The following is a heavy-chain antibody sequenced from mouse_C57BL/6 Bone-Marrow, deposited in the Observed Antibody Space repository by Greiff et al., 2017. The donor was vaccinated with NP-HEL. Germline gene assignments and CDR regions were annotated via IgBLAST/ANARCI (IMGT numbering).Heavy chain of an antibody. Sequence: QVQLQQPGAELVKPGASVKLSCKASGYTFTSYWMHWVKQRPGQGLEWIGMIHPNSGSTNYNEKFKSKATLTVDKSSSTAYMQLSSLTSEDSAVYYCARENYYGSSLTGTSWGQGTTLTVSS. CDR2: IHPNSGST. CDR1: GYTFTSYW. J-gene: IGHJ2*01. V-gene: IGHV1-64*01. D-gene: IGHD1-1*01. CDR3: ARENYYGSSLTGTS.